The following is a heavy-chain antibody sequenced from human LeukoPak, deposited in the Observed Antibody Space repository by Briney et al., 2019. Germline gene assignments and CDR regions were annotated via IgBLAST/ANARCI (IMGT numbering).Heavy chain of an antibody. CDR1: GGSISSYY. D-gene: IGHD6-13*01. CDR2: LYYSGST. J-gene: IGHJ6*03. V-gene: IGHV4-59*01. CDR3: ARTTEAHSWRTRYYDYYMDV. Sequence: SETLSLTCTVSGGSISSYYWSWIRQPPGKGLEWIGYLYYSGSTNYNPSLKSRVTISVNTSKNQFSLKLSSVTAAATAVYYCARTTEAHSWRTRYYDYYMDVWGKGTTVTVSS.